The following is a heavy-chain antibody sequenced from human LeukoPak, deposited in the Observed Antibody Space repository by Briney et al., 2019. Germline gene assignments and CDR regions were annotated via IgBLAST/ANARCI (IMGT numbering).Heavy chain of an antibody. Sequence: GGSLRLSCAASGFTFSSYAMHWVRQAPGKGLEWVAVISYDGSNKYYADSVKGRFTISRDNSKNTLYLQMNSLRAEDTAVYYCAREGHWNYFDYWGQGTLVTVSS. J-gene: IGHJ4*02. D-gene: IGHD1-1*01. V-gene: IGHV3-30-3*01. CDR3: AREGHWNYFDY. CDR1: GFTFSSYA. CDR2: ISYDGSNK.